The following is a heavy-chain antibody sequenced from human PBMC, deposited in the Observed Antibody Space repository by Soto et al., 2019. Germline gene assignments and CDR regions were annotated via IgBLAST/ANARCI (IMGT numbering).Heavy chain of an antibody. CDR3: ARAGYSGYDPDY. Sequence: SETLSLTCTVSGGSISSYYWSWIRQPPGKGLEWIGYIYYSGSTNYNPSLKSRVTISVDTSKNQFSLKLSSVTAADTAVYYCARAGYSGYDPDYWGQGTLVTVSS. D-gene: IGHD5-12*01. CDR2: IYYSGST. J-gene: IGHJ4*02. CDR1: GGSISSYY. V-gene: IGHV4-59*01.